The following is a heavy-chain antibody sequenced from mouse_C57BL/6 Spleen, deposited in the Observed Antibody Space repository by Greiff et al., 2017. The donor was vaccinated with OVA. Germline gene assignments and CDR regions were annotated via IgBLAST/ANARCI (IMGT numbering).Heavy chain of an antibody. V-gene: IGHV1-80*01. Sequence: VQLQQSGAELVKPGASVKISCKASGYAFSSYWMNWVKQRPGKGLEWIGQIYPGDGDTNYNGKFKGKATLTADKSSSTAYMQLSSLTSEDSAVYFCARVYYYGSSLWAMDYWGQGTSVTVSS. D-gene: IGHD1-1*01. CDR3: ARVYYYGSSLWAMDY. CDR1: GYAFSSYW. J-gene: IGHJ4*01. CDR2: IYPGDGDT.